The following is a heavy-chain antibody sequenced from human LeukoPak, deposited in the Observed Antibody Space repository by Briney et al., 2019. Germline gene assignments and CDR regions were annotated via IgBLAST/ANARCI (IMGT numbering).Heavy chain of an antibody. CDR1: GYSISSGYY. J-gene: IGHJ4*02. CDR2: IYHSGST. V-gene: IGHV4-38-2*01. D-gene: IGHD3-10*01. CDR3: ARQESDFDY. Sequence: SETLSLTCAVSGYSISSGYYWGWIRQPPGKGLEWIGSIYHSGSTYYNPSLKCRVTISVDTSKNQFSLKLSSVTAADTAVYYCARQESDFDYWGQGTLVTVSS.